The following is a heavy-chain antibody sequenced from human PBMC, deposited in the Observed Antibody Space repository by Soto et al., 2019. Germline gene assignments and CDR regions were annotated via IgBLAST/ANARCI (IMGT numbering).Heavy chain of an antibody. V-gene: IGHV1-18*04. Sequence: ASVKVSCKASGYTFTSYGISWVRQAPGQGLEWMGWISAYNGNTNYAQKLQGRVTMTTDTSTSTAYMELRSLRSDDTAVYYCARLAYDSSRYYYYEYWGQGTLHTGSS. CDR3: ARLAYDSSRYYYYEY. D-gene: IGHD3-22*01. CDR2: ISAYNGNT. J-gene: IGHJ4*02. CDR1: GYTFTSYG.